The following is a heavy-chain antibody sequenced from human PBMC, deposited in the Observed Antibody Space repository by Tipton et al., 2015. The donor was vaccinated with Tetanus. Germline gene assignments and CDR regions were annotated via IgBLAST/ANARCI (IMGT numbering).Heavy chain of an antibody. CDR2: ISGSGGST. J-gene: IGHJ4*02. V-gene: IGHV3-23*01. CDR3: AIDSSGYYSYSDY. Sequence: CAASGFTFSSYAMSWVRQAPGKGLEWVSAISGSGGSTYYADSVKGRFTISRDNSKNTLYLQMNSLRAEDTAVYYCAIDSSGYYSYSDYWGQGTLVTVSS. D-gene: IGHD3-22*01. CDR1: GFTFSSYA.